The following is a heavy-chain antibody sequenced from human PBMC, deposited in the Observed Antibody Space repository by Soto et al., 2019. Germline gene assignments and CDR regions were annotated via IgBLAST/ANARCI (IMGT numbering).Heavy chain of an antibody. CDR1: GYTFTGYY. Sequence: ASVKVSCKASGYTFTGYYMHWVRQAPGQGLEWMGWISPYTGNTHSASKVQGRLTMTTDTSTSTAYMDLGSLTSDDTAVYYCVMVDNYVTPTPQDAWGQGTTVTVSS. V-gene: IGHV1-18*04. CDR3: VMVDNYVTPTPQDA. J-gene: IGHJ6*02. D-gene: IGHD3-16*01. CDR2: ISPYTGNT.